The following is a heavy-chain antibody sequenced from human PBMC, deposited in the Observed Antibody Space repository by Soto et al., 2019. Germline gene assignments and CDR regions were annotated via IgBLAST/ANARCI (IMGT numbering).Heavy chain of an antibody. V-gene: IGHV3-21*01. CDR3: ARDREGVGAGLF. Sequence: GGSLRLSCAASGFTFSTYSMNWVRQAPGKGLEWVSSISSSTSYIYYADSVKGRFTISRDNAKNSLYLQMNSLRAEDTAVYYCARDREGVGAGLFWGQGTTVTVSS. CDR2: ISSSTSYI. J-gene: IGHJ6*02. CDR1: GFTFSTYS. D-gene: IGHD1-26*01.